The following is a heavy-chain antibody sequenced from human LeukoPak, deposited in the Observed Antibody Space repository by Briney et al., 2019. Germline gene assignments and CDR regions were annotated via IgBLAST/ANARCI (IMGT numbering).Heavy chain of an antibody. CDR2: INPNSGGT. J-gene: IGHJ4*02. V-gene: IGHV1-2*02. Sequence: ASVKVSCKASGYTLTGYYMHWVRQAPGQGLEWMGWINPNSGGTNYAQKFQGRVTMTRDTSISTAYMELSRLRSDDTAVYYCARGGYSYGMPYYFDYWGQGTLVTVSS. CDR1: GYTLTGYY. D-gene: IGHD5-18*01. CDR3: ARGGYSYGMPYYFDY.